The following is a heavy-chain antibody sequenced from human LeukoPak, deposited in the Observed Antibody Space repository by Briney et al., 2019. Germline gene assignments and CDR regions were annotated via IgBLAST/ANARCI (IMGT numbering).Heavy chain of an antibody. CDR1: GFTFSSYS. D-gene: IGHD3-22*01. Sequence: GGSLRLSCAASGFTFSSYSMNWVRQAPGKGLEWVSYISSSSSTIYYADSVKGRFTISRDNAKNSLYMQMNSLRAEDTAVYYCARDPYSDYYDSSGYYHFDYWGQGTLVTVSS. J-gene: IGHJ4*02. CDR2: ISSSSSTI. V-gene: IGHV3-48*04. CDR3: ARDPYSDYYDSSGYYHFDY.